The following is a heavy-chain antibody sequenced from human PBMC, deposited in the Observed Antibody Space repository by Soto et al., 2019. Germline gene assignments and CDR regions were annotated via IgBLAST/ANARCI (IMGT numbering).Heavy chain of an antibody. Sequence: GGALRLSCEASGLTRRNYAMTWVRQSPGKGLEWVSLISANDVGTYYADSVKGRFTISRDNAKNSLYLQMNSLRAEDTAVYYCARDRGRGYDFWSGSLDYWGQGTLVTVSS. J-gene: IGHJ4*02. CDR2: ISANDVGT. V-gene: IGHV3-21*01. CDR1: GLTRRNYA. D-gene: IGHD3-3*01. CDR3: ARDRGRGYDFWSGSLDY.